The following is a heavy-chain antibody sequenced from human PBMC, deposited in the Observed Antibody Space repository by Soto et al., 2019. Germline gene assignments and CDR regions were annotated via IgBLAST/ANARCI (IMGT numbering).Heavy chain of an antibody. Sequence: VSVKVSCKAAGYTFTIYGVSWVRQAPEQGLEWMGWISAYNGNTNYAQKLQGRVTMTTDTSTSTAYMELRSLRSDDTAVYYCARAPVVGNWFDPWGQGTLVTVSS. D-gene: IGHD2-15*01. CDR1: GYTFTIYG. V-gene: IGHV1-18*01. J-gene: IGHJ5*02. CDR3: ARAPVVGNWFDP. CDR2: ISAYNGNT.